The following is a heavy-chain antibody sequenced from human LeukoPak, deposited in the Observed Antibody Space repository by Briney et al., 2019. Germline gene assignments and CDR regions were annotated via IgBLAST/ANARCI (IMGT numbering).Heavy chain of an antibody. CDR3: ARGFRYYGSGSYYTPSLYFQH. J-gene: IGHJ1*01. V-gene: IGHV1-8*01. Sequence: ASVKVSCKASGYTFTSYDINWVRQATGQGLEWMGWMNPNSGNTGYAQKFQGRVTMTRNTSISTAYMELSSLRSEDTAVYYCARGFRYYGSGSYYTPSLYFQHWGQGTLVTVSS. CDR2: MNPNSGNT. CDR1: GYTFTSYD. D-gene: IGHD3-10*01.